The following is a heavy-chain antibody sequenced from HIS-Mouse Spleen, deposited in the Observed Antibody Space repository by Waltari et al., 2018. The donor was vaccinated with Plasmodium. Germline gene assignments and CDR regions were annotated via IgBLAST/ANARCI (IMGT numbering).Heavy chain of an antibody. D-gene: IGHD3-10*01. Sequence: QVQLQQWGAGLLNPAETLPLTCAAHGGYFSGYYWSWIRQAPGKGLEWIGEINHSGSTNYNPSLKSRVTISVDTSKNQFSLKLSSVTAADTAVYYCASSGSGSYYYWGQGTLVTVSS. CDR2: INHSGST. CDR1: GGYFSGYY. CDR3: ASSGSGSYYY. V-gene: IGHV4-34*01. J-gene: IGHJ4*02.